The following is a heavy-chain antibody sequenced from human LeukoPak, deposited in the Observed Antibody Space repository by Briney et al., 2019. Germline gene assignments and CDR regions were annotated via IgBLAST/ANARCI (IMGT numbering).Heavy chain of an antibody. CDR1: GGPINSRGYY. CDR3: ARHGLTTRFDP. D-gene: IGHD4-11*01. V-gene: IGHV4-39*01. CDR2: VNYGGTT. J-gene: IGHJ5*02. Sequence: SETLSLTCIVSGGPINSRGYYWAWIRQPPGKGLEWIANVNYGGTTNHNPPLKSRVTISVDTSKNQFSLKLSSVTAADTAVYYCARHGLTTRFDPWGQGTLVTVSS.